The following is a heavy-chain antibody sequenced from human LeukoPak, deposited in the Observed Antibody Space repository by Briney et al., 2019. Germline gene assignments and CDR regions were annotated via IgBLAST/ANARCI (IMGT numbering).Heavy chain of an antibody. V-gene: IGHV3-74*01. CDR2: INSDGSST. J-gene: IGHJ3*02. CDR1: GFTFSSYW. CDR3: ARDSKALGEAFDI. Sequence: GGSLRLSCAASGFTFSSYWMHWVRQVPGKGLVWVSRINSDGSSTRYADSVKGRFTISRDNVKNSLYLQMNSLRAEDTAVYYCARDSKALGEAFDIWGQGTMVTVSS.